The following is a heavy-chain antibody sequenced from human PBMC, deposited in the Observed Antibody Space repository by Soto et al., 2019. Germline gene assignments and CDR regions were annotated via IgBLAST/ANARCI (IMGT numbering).Heavy chain of an antibody. J-gene: IGHJ1*01. Sequence: ASVKVSCKVSGYTLTELSMHWVRQAPGKGLEWMGGLDPEDGETIYAQKFQGRVTMTEDTSTDTAYMELSSLRSEDTAVYYCATTSVDIVATITGTAEYFQHWGQGTLVTVSS. CDR2: LDPEDGET. V-gene: IGHV1-24*01. CDR3: ATTSVDIVATITGTAEYFQH. CDR1: GYTLTELS. D-gene: IGHD5-12*01.